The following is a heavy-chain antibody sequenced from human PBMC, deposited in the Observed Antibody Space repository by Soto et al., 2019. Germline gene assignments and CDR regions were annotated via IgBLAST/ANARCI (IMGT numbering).Heavy chain of an antibody. V-gene: IGHV3-23*01. J-gene: IGHJ4*02. CDR3: AKDEAYSSSWPIFDY. CDR2: ISGSGGST. D-gene: IGHD6-13*01. CDR1: GFTFSSYA. Sequence: GSLRLSCAASGFTFSSYAMSWVRQAPGKGLEWVSAISGSGGSTYYADSVKGRFTISRDNSKNTLYLQMNSLRAEDTAVYYCAKDEAYSSSWPIFDYWGQGTLVTVSS.